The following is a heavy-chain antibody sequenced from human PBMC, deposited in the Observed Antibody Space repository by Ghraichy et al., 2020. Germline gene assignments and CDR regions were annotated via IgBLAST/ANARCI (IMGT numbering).Heavy chain of an antibody. CDR1: GFTFSSYG. D-gene: IGHD6-13*01. V-gene: IGHV3-30*02. Sequence: GESLNISCAASGFTFSSYGMHWVRQAPGKGLEWVAFIRYDGSNKYYADSVKGRFTISRDNSKNTLYLQMNSLRAEDTAVYYCAKEQEAAAGKYYYYYYMDVWGKGTTVTVSS. CDR3: AKEQEAAAGKYYYYYYMDV. CDR2: IRYDGSNK. J-gene: IGHJ6*03.